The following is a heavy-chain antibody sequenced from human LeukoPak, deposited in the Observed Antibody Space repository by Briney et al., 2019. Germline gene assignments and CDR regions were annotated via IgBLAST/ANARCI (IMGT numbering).Heavy chain of an antibody. Sequence: GGSLRLSCAASGFTFSSSAMSWVRQAPGEGLVWVSRTNEHGTIINYADSVKGRFTISRDNAKNTLYLQMNSLRTEDSALYYCVVDLSGSADYWGQGTLVTVSS. CDR2: TNEHGTII. V-gene: IGHV3-74*01. D-gene: IGHD3-10*01. CDR1: GFTFSSSA. J-gene: IGHJ4*02. CDR3: VVDLSGSADY.